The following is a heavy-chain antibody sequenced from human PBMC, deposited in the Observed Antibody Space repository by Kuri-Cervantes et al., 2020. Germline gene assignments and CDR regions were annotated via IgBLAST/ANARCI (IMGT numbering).Heavy chain of an antibody. Sequence: GGSLRLSCAASGFTFSSYAMHWVRQAPGKGPEWVAVISYDGSNKYYADSVKGRFTISRDNSKNTLYLQMNSLRAEDTAVYYCARMEGPEASHWGQGTLVTVSS. CDR2: ISYDGSNK. D-gene: IGHD1-1*01. J-gene: IGHJ4*02. CDR1: GFTFSSYA. CDR3: ARMEGPEASH. V-gene: IGHV3-30-3*01.